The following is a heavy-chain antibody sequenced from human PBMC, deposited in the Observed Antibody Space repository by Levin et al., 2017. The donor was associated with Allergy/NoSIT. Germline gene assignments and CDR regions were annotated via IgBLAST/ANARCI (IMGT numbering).Heavy chain of an antibody. CDR1: GFTFSNAW. Sequence: SCAASGFTFSNAWMSWVRQAPGKGLEWVGRIKSKTDGGTTDYAAPVKGRFTISRDDSKNTLYLQMNSLKTEDTAVYYCTTPVRGSGSYYGNWYFDRWGRGTLVTVSS. J-gene: IGHJ2*01. V-gene: IGHV3-15*01. CDR2: IKSKTDGGTT. D-gene: IGHD3-10*01. CDR3: TTPVRGSGSYYGNWYFDR.